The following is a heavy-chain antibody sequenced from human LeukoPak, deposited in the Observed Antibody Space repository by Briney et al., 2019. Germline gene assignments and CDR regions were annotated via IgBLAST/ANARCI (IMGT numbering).Heavy chain of an antibody. CDR3: ARDGTYYYDSSGYWPLRDAFDI. Sequence: ASVKVSCKASGYTFTSYYMHCVRQAPGQGLEWMGIINPSGGSTSYAQKFQGRVTMTRDTSTSTVYMELSSLRSEDTAVYYCARDGTYYYDSSGYWPLRDAFDIWGQGTMVTVSS. V-gene: IGHV1-46*01. D-gene: IGHD3-22*01. J-gene: IGHJ3*02. CDR2: INPSGGST. CDR1: GYTFTSYY.